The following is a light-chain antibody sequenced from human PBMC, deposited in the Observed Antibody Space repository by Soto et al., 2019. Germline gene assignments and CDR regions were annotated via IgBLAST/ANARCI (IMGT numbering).Light chain of an antibody. Sequence: SYELTQPPSVSVAPGQTARITCGGTNIGSKSVHWYQQKPGQAPVLVVYDDSDRPSGITERFSGSNSGNTATLTISRVEAGDEADYYCQVWDSSSDHPYVVFGGGTKLTVL. J-gene: IGLJ2*01. CDR2: DDS. CDR3: QVWDSSSDHPYVV. V-gene: IGLV3-21*02. CDR1: NIGSKS.